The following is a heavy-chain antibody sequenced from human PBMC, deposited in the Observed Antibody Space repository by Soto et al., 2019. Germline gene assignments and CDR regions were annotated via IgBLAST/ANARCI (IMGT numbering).Heavy chain of an antibody. D-gene: IGHD3-10*01. CDR2: IYSGGST. J-gene: IGHJ4*02. Sequence: PGGSRRLSCAASGFTVSSNYMSWVRQAPGKGLEWVSVIYSGGSTYYADSVKGRFTISRDNSKNTLYLQMNSLRAEDTAVYYCARTYYYGSGSFDVFDYWGQGTLVTVSS. CDR3: ARTYYYGSGSFDVFDY. CDR1: GFTVSSNY. V-gene: IGHV3-53*01.